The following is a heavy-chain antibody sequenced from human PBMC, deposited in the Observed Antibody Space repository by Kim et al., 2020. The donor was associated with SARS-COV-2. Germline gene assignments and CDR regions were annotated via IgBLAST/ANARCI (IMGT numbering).Heavy chain of an antibody. Sequence: ASVKVSCKASGYTFTSFCFSWVRQAPGQGLEWMGWVNSYNGNTRYAQKVQDRVTVTTDASTNTAYMELRSLRSDDTAVYYCVREGSSGWMSFWGQGTLVTVSS. CDR1: GYTFTSFC. J-gene: IGHJ4*02. V-gene: IGHV1-18*04. CDR2: VNSYNGNT. CDR3: VREGSSGWMSF. D-gene: IGHD6-19*01.